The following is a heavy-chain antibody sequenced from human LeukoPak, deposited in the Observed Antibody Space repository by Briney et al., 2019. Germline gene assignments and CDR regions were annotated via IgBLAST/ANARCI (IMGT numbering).Heavy chain of an antibody. CDR2: IWYDGSNK. CDR1: GFTFSSYG. V-gene: IGHV3-33*06. Sequence: GGSLRLSCAASGFTFSSYGMHWVRQAPGKGLEWVAVIWYDGSNKYYADSVKGRFTISRDNSKNTLYLQMNSLRAEDTAVYYCAKEGLAKFFDYWGQGTLVTVSS. J-gene: IGHJ4*02. CDR3: AKEGLAKFFDY.